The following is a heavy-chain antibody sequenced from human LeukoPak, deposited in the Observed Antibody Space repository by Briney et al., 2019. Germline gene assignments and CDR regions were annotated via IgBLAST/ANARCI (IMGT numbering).Heavy chain of an antibody. Sequence: SETLSLICAVSGGSISSSNWWSWVRQPPGKGLEWIGEIYHSGSTNYNPSLKSRVTISVDKSKNQFSLKLSSVTAADTAVYYCASQSGSYILDYWGQGTLVTVSS. J-gene: IGHJ4*02. CDR3: ASQSGSYILDY. CDR2: IYHSGST. CDR1: GGSISSSNW. D-gene: IGHD1-26*01. V-gene: IGHV4-4*02.